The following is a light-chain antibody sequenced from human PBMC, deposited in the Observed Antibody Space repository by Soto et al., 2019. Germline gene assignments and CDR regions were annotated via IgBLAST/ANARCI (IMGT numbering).Light chain of an antibody. J-gene: IGKJ1*01. V-gene: IGKV3-20*01. Sequence: EVVLTQSPGTLSLSPGERATLSCRASQSVGSNSLAWYQQKPGQAPRLLIYGSSSRATGIPDRFSGSGSGTDFTLTVSRLEPEDFAVYYCQQYGSSPRTFVQGTKVEIK. CDR3: QQYGSSPRT. CDR1: QSVGSNS. CDR2: GSS.